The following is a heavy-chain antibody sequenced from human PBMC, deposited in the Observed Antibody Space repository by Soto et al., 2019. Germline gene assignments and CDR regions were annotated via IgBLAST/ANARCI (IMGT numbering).Heavy chain of an antibody. CDR1: GFTFSSYA. V-gene: IGHV3-23*01. CDR2: ISGSGGST. CDR3: AKEPYDSSGYYPDR. Sequence: GVLRLSCAASGFTFSSYAMSWVRQAPGKGLEWVSAISGSGGSTYYADSVKGRFTISRDNSKNTLYLQMNSLRAEDTAVYYCAKEPYDSSGYYPDRWGQGTLVTVSS. J-gene: IGHJ5*02. D-gene: IGHD3-22*01.